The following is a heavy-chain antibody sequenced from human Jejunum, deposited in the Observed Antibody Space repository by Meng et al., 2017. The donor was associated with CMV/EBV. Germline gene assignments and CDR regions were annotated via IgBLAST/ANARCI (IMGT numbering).Heavy chain of an antibody. CDR2: ISAYNGNT. V-gene: IGHV1-18*01. J-gene: IGHJ4*02. CDR3: ARVEVGITSGDY. Sequence: QVQLVQSGAEVKKPGASVKVSCKASGYIFNNYGVSWVRQAPGQGPEWMGWISAYNGNTNYAQTLQGRLTMTTDTSTSTAYMELRSLRPDDTAVYYCARVEVGITSGDYWGQGTLVTVSS. CDR1: GYIFNNYG. D-gene: IGHD1-26*01.